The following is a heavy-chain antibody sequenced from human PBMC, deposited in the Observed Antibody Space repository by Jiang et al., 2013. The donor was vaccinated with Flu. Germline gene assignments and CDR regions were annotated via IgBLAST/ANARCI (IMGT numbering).Heavy chain of an antibody. CDR1: GFTFSSYG. D-gene: IGHD5-24*01. CDR2: ISYDGSNK. V-gene: IGHV3-30*18. CDR3: AKDARGYNYYFDY. Sequence: QLLESGGGVVQPGRSLRLSCAASGFTFSSYGMHWVRQAPGKGLEWVAVISYDGSNKYYADSVKGRFTISRDNSKNTLYLQMNSLRAEDTAVYYCAKDARGYNYYFDYWGQGTLVTVSS. J-gene: IGHJ4*02.